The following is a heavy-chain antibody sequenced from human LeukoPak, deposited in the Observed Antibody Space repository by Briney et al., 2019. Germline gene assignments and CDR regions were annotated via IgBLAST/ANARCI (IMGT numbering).Heavy chain of an antibody. D-gene: IGHD6-25*01. CDR3: ARDSRSCRSSDCRGDAFDI. Sequence: PRGSLRLSCGASGVTLRSDWMTWGRDGPGKRLGWVSNIKEEGSKKYYAESARSRFTISRDNAENSLYLQMNSLRAEDTAVYYCARDSRSCRSSDCRGDAFDIWGQGTMVTVSS. CDR2: IKEEGSKK. V-gene: IGHV3-7*01. J-gene: IGHJ3*02. CDR1: GVTLRSDW.